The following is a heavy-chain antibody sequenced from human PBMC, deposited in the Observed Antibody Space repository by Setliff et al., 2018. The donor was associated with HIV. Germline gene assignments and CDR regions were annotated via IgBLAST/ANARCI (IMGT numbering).Heavy chain of an antibody. V-gene: IGHV3-11*01. D-gene: IGHD6-19*01. CDR3: TREQWSPLMAYDI. Sequence: TGGSLRLSCAASGFTFSDYYMSWIRQAPGKGLEWVSYISSSGSTIYYADSVKGRFTISRDNAKNSLYLQMNSLRVEDTAIYYCTREQWSPLMAYDIWGQGTMVTVSS. J-gene: IGHJ3*02. CDR1: GFTFSDYY. CDR2: ISSSGSTI.